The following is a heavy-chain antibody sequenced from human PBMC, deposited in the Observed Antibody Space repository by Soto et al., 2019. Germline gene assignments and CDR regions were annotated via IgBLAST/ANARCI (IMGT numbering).Heavy chain of an antibody. Sequence: GGSLRLSCAASGFTFSSYAMSWVRQAPGKGLEWVSAISGSGGSTYYADSVKGRLTISRDNSKNTLYLQMNSLRAEDTAVYYCAKDLYWDILTGITTPSFDYWGQGTLVTVSS. CDR3: AKDLYWDILTGITTPSFDY. J-gene: IGHJ4*02. D-gene: IGHD3-9*01. V-gene: IGHV3-23*01. CDR2: ISGSGGST. CDR1: GFTFSSYA.